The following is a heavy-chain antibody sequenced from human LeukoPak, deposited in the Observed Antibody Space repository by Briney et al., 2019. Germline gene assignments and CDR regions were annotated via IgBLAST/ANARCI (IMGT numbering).Heavy chain of an antibody. CDR1: GYTFTGYY. V-gene: IGHV1-2*02. CDR3: ARRNYDSSGYMFDP. D-gene: IGHD3-22*01. Sequence: GASVRVPCKASGYTFTGYYMHWVRQAPGQGLEWMGWINPNSGGTNYAQKFQGRVTMTRDTSISTAYMELNRLRSDDTAVYYCARRNYDSSGYMFDPWGQGTLVTVSS. J-gene: IGHJ5*02. CDR2: INPNSGGT.